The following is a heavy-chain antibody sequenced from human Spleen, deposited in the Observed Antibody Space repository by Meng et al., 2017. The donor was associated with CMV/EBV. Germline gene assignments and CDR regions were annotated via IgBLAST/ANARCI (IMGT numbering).Heavy chain of an antibody. CDR3: AREVVVLSRLDV. V-gene: IGHV4-59*01. J-gene: IGHJ6*02. D-gene: IGHD2-15*01. Sequence: GSLRLSCNVSGGSISSYYWSWIRQPPGKGLEWIGYIYYSGSTNYNPSLKSRVTISVDTSKNQFSLKLSSVTAADTAVYYCAREVVVLSRLDVWGQGTTVTVSS. CDR2: IYYSGST. CDR1: GGSISSYY.